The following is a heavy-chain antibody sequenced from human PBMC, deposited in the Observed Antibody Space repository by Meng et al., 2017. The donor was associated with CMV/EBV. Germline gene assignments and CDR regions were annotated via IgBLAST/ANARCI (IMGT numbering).Heavy chain of an antibody. D-gene: IGHD6-19*01. CDR1: GGTFSSYA. CDR3: ARSKGGWVTAIFDY. Sequence: SVQVSCKASGGTFSSYAISWLRQAPGQGLEWMGGIIPILGIANYAQKFQGRVTITADKSTSTAYMELSSLRSEDTAVYYCARSKGGWVTAIFDYWGQGTLVTVSS. CDR2: IIPILGIA. J-gene: IGHJ4*02. V-gene: IGHV1-69*10.